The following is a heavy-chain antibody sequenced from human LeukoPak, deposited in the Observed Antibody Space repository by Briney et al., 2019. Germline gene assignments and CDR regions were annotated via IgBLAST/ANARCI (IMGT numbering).Heavy chain of an antibody. CDR1: GYTFTGYY. D-gene: IGHD1-1*01. Sequence: GASVKVSCKASGYTFTGYYMHWVRQAPGQGLEWMGWINPNSGGTNYAQKFQGRVTMTRDTSISTAYMELSRLRSDDTAVYYCARELGPTAPPHYYYYYYMDVWGKGTTVTVSS. V-gene: IGHV1-2*02. CDR3: ARELGPTAPPHYYYYYYMDV. J-gene: IGHJ6*03. CDR2: INPNSGGT.